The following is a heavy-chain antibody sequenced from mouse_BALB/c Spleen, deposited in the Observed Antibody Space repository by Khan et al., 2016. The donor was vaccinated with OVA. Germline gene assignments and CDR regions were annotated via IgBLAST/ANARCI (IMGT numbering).Heavy chain of an antibody. CDR3: AREASNWDFSFGY. CDR1: GYTFSNYV. V-gene: IGHV1S136*01. J-gene: IGHJ3*01. Sequence: VQLQQSGPDLVKPGASVKMSCKASGYTFSNYVIHWVKQKPGQGLEWIGYINPDNDGIRFNEKFKGKATLTSDKYSSSAYLERSSLNSEDSAVTYCAREASNWDFSFGYWGQGTLVTVSA. D-gene: IGHD4-1*01. CDR2: INPDNDGI.